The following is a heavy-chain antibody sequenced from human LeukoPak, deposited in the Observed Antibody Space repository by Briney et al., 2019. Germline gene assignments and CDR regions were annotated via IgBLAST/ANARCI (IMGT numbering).Heavy chain of an antibody. D-gene: IGHD1-26*01. J-gene: IGHJ4*02. V-gene: IGHV3-74*01. Sequence: GGSLRLSCAASGFTFSSYWMQWVRQGPGKGLMWVSRINIDGTTTDYADPVKGRFTISRDDAKNTLYLQMNSLTVEDTAVYYCVKSMGVNDNWGQGTLVTVSS. CDR3: VKSMGVNDN. CDR1: GFTFSSYW. CDR2: INIDGTTT.